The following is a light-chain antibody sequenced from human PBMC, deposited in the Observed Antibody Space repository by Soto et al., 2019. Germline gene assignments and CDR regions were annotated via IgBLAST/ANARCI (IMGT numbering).Light chain of an antibody. CDR3: QQANSFPLT. V-gene: IGKV1D-12*01. J-gene: IGKJ4*01. Sequence: DIQMTQSPSSVSASVGDRVTITCRASQGINRWLAWFQQKLGKAPKLLIFDASSLQSGVPSRFSGSGSGTDFTLTISSLQPEDFATYYCQQANSFPLTFGGGTKVDIK. CDR1: QGINRW. CDR2: DAS.